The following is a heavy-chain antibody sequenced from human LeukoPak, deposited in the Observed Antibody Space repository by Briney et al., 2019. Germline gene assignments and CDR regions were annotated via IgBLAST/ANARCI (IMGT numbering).Heavy chain of an antibody. D-gene: IGHD1-26*01. CDR3: ARSSYLMGGVMDDY. J-gene: IGHJ4*02. V-gene: IGHV1-69*06. Sequence: GASVKVSCKASGGTFSSYAISWVRQAPGQGLEWMGGIIPIFGTASYAQKFQGRVTITADKSTSTAYMELSSLRSEDTAVYYCARSSYLMGGVMDDYWGQGTLVTVSS. CDR1: GGTFSSYA. CDR2: IIPIFGTA.